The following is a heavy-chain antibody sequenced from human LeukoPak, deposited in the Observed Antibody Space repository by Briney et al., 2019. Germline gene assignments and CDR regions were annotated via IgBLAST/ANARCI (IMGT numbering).Heavy chain of an antibody. J-gene: IGHJ4*02. CDR3: AKDDAWLRFGE. Sequence: GGSLRLSCAASGFTFSSNWMSWVRQAPGKGLEWVSGISPSGDITYYADSVKGRFTISRDNSKNTLYLEVISLTAEDTAVYYCAKDDAWLRFGEWSQGTLVTVSS. D-gene: IGHD3-10*01. CDR2: ISPSGDIT. V-gene: IGHV3-23*01. CDR1: GFTFSSNW.